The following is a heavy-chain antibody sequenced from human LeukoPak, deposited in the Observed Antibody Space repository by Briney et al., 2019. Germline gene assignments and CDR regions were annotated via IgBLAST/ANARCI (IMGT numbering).Heavy chain of an antibody. CDR3: ARGPDYGGPL. D-gene: IGHD4-23*01. CDR2: MNSDASST. V-gene: IGHV3-74*01. Sequence: GSLRLSCVASGFTFTNYWMHWVRQAPGKGLVWVARMNSDASSTSYADAVKGRFSISRDNAKKTLYLQMNSLRAEDMAVYYCARGPDYGGPLRGQGTLVTVSP. CDR1: GFTFTNYW. J-gene: IGHJ4*02.